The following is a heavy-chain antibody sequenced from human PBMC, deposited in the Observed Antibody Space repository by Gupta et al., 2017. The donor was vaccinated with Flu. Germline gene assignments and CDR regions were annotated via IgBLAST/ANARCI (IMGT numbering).Heavy chain of an antibody. D-gene: IGHD6-19*01. CDR2: IIPIFGTA. CDR3: ARGASGWYHFDY. Sequence: VRQAPGQGLEWMGGIIPIFGTANYAQKFQGRVTITADKSTSTAYMELSSLRSEDTAVYYCARGASGWYHFDYWGQGTLVTVSS. J-gene: IGHJ4*02. V-gene: IGHV1-69*06.